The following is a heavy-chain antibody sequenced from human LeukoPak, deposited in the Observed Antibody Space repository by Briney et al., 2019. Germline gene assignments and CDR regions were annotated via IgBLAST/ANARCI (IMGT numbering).Heavy chain of an antibody. D-gene: IGHD3-10*02. V-gene: IGHV3-21*01. CDR2: ITSSSTYT. J-gene: IGHJ6*04. CDR3: AELGITMIGGV. CDR1: GFSFSSYN. Sequence: PGGSLRLSCAASGFSFSSYNMNWLRQAPGKGLEWVSSITSSSTYTFYADSVKGRFTISRDNAKNSLYLQMNSLRAEDTAVYYCAELGITMIGGVWGKGTTVTISS.